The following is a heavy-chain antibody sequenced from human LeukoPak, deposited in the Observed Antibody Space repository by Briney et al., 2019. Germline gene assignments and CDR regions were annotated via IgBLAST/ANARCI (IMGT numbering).Heavy chain of an antibody. CDR3: ARDGFAATTGYFFDY. J-gene: IGHJ4*02. Sequence: GGSLRLSCAASGFTFSSYAMSWVRQAPGKGLEWVSVIYSGGNTYYADSVKGRFTISRDNAKTSLYLQMNSLRAEDTAVYYCARDGFAATTGYFFDYWGQGTLVTVSS. D-gene: IGHD1-14*01. V-gene: IGHV3-66*01. CDR2: IYSGGNT. CDR1: GFTFSSYA.